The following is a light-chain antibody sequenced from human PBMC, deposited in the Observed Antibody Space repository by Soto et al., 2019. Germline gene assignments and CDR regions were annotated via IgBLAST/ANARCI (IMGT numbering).Light chain of an antibody. CDR1: SSDVGGYNY. CDR3: TSYTSSTTLAV. V-gene: IGLV2-14*03. Sequence: QSAPAQPASVSGSPGQSVTISCTGTSSDVGGYNYVSWYQQHPGKAPKLIIYEVSNRPTGVSNRFSGSKSGHTASPTISGLQPEDEADYFCTSYTSSTTLAVFATGTKVTVL. J-gene: IGLJ1*01. CDR2: EVS.